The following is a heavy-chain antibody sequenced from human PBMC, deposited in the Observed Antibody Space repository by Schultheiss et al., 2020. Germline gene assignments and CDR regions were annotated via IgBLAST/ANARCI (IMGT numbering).Heavy chain of an antibody. V-gene: IGHV4-39*07. CDR1: GGSISSSSYY. J-gene: IGHJ4*02. CDR2: IYHSGST. Sequence: SETLSLTCTVSGGSISSSSYYWGWIRQPAGKGLEWIGSIYHSGSTYYNPSLKSRVTISVDTSKNQFSLKLSSVTAEDTALYYCARVDTSGYFHAFDYWGQGTLVTVSS. D-gene: IGHD3-22*01. CDR3: ARVDTSGYFHAFDY.